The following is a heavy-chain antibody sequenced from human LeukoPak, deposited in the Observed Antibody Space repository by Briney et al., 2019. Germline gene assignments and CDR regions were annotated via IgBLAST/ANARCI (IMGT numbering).Heavy chain of an antibody. CDR2: INPNSGGT. V-gene: IGHV1-2*02. CDR3: ARDRRYYGSGSYAY. CDR1: GYTFTGYY. Sequence: ASVKVSCKASGYTFTGYYMHWVRQAPGQGLEWMGWINPNSGGTKYAQKFQGRVTMTRDTSISTAYMELSRLRSDDTAVYYCARDRRYYGSGSYAYWGQGTLVTVSS. D-gene: IGHD3-10*01. J-gene: IGHJ4*02.